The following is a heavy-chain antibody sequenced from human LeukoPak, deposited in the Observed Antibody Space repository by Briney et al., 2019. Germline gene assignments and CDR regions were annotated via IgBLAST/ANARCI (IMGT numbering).Heavy chain of an antibody. V-gene: IGHV1-69*13. CDR3: ASPKTLELLSGSSQFDY. CDR2: IIPIFGTA. D-gene: IGHD1-26*01. J-gene: IGHJ4*02. Sequence: SVKVSCKASGGTFSSYAISWVRQAPGQGLEWMGGIIPIFGTANYAQKFQGRVTITADESTSTAYMELSSLRSEDTAVYYCASPKTLELLSGSSQFDYWGQGTLVTVSS. CDR1: GGTFSSYA.